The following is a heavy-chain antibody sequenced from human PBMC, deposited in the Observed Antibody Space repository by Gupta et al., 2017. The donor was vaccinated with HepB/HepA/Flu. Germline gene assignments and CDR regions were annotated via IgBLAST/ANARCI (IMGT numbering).Heavy chain of an antibody. J-gene: IGHJ4*02. CDR2: IYSGGST. CDR1: GFTVSSNY. D-gene: IGHD3-10*01. Sequence: EVQLVESGGGLIQPGGSLRLSCAASGFTVSSNYMSWVRQAPGKGLEWVSVIYSGGSTYYADSVKGRFTISRDNSKNTLYLQMNSLRAEDTAVYYCARGEEYGSGSYYTSPWFDYWGQGTLVTVSS. V-gene: IGHV3-53*01. CDR3: ARGEEYGSGSYYTSPWFDY.